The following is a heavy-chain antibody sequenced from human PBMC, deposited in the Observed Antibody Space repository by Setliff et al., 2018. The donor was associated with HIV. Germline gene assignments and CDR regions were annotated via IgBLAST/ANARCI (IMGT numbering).Heavy chain of an antibody. CDR2: ISAYNGNT. CDR1: GYTFTHYA. Sequence: GASVKVSCKASGYTFTHYAISWVRQAPGQGIEYLGWISAYNGNTNYAQKLQGRVNMTTDTSTSTAYMELRSLTSDDTAVYYCARGGFLGSSSWYSIGDYYYGMDVWGQGTTVTVSS. CDR3: ARGGFLGSSSWYSIGDYYYGMDV. J-gene: IGHJ6*02. V-gene: IGHV1-18*01. D-gene: IGHD6-13*01.